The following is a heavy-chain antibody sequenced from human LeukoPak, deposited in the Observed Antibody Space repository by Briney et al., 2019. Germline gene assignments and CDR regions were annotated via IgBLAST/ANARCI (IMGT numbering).Heavy chain of an antibody. CDR2: IWYDGSNK. D-gene: IGHD3-10*01. CDR1: GFTFSSYG. V-gene: IGHV3-33*01. Sequence: PGRSLRLSCAASGFTFSSYGMHWVRQAPGKGLEWVAVIWYDGSNKYYADSVKGRFTISRDNSKNTLYLQMNSLRAEDTAVYYCARDSGYGSGSYAFDYWGQGTLVTVSS. J-gene: IGHJ4*02. CDR3: ARDSGYGSGSYAFDY.